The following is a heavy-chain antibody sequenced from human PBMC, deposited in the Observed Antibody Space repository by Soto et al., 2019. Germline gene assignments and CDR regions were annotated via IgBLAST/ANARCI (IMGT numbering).Heavy chain of an antibody. CDR3: ARGGGIQVGDSFDI. CDR1: GFTLSSSY. CDR2: IYTGGTT. V-gene: IGHV3-53*01. D-gene: IGHD6-19*01. Sequence: PGGSLRLSCVVSGFTLSSSYIIWVRQAPGKGLSWVSVIYTGGTTDYTDSVKGRFTVSRDNSENTLYLQMNNLTADDTAVYFCARGGGIQVGDSFDICGRGIMISF. J-gene: IGHJ3*02.